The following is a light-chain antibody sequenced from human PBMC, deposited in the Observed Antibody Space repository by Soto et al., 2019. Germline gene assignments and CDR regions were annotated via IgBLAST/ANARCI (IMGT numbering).Light chain of an antibody. V-gene: IGKV1-39*01. J-gene: IGKJ1*01. CDR1: QSISSY. CDR2: AAS. CDR3: QQSYSSPRT. Sequence: DIKMTQSPSSLSAYVGGRVPITSRASQSISSYLNWYQQKPGKAPKLLIYAASSLQSGVPSRFIGSRSGTDCTLPISSLQPEDVSTDYCQQSYSSPRTFGQGTKVDIK.